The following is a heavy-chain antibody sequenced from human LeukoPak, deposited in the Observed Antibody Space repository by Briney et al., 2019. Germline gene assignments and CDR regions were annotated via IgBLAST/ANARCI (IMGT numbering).Heavy chain of an antibody. CDR2: IYYTGSA. V-gene: IGHV4-59*12. J-gene: IGHJ3*02. Sequence: SETLSLTCTVSGGSISTYYWSWIRQPPGKGLEWIGCIYYTGSANYNPSLKSRGTILVDTSKNQFSLKLSSVTAADTAVYYCARGSITVVPAFDIWGQGTMFTVSS. D-gene: IGHD4-23*01. CDR1: GGSISTYY. CDR3: ARGSITVVPAFDI.